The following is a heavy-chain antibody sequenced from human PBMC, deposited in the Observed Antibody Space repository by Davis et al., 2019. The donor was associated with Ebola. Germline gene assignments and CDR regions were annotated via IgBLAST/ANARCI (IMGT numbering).Heavy chain of an antibody. CDR3: ARTAMANYYFDY. Sequence: PSETLSLTCTVSGGSISSSNWWSWVRQPPGKGLEWIGEIYHSGSTNYNPSLKSRVTISVDKSENQFSLKLSSVTAADTAVYYCARTAMANYYFDYWGQGTLVTVSS. J-gene: IGHJ4*02. V-gene: IGHV4-4*02. D-gene: IGHD5-18*01. CDR1: GGSISSSNW. CDR2: IYHSGST.